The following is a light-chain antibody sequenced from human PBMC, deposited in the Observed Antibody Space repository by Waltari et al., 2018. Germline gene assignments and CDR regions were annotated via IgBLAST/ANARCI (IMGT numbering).Light chain of an antibody. CDR2: EVS. V-gene: IGLV2-8*01. J-gene: IGLJ2*01. CDR1: SSDVGGFDY. CDR3: SSFAGSSQML. Sequence: QSALTQPPSASGSPGQSVTISCTGTSSDVGGFDYVSWYKQHPGKVPRLMIYEVSKRPLGVPDRFSGAKSGNTASLTVSGLQVEDEADYCCSSFAGSSQMLFGGGTKLTVL.